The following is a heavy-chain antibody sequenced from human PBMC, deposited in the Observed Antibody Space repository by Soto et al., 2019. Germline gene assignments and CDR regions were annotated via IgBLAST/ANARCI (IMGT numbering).Heavy chain of an antibody. J-gene: IGHJ6*02. CDR3: AVCPGFALPPQPTALDV. V-gene: IGHV5-51*01. CDR2: IFPVYSET. D-gene: IGHD2-15*01. Sequence: GDSLKIACKGSGYTCSNYWIGWARQMPGKGLESMGIIFPVYSETKYSPSFHRQVTISPDRYIRTTYLQWSSLKASHTTRYDCAVCPGFALPPQPTALDVWGQGTTVTVSS. CDR1: GYTCSNYW.